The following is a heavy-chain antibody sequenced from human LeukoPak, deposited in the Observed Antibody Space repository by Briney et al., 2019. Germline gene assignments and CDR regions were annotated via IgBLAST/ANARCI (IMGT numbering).Heavy chain of an antibody. V-gene: IGHV4-59*01. CDR3: ARARAYGSGAPKGMDV. D-gene: IGHD3-10*01. CDR2: IYYSGST. CDR1: GGSISSYY. Sequence: PSETLSLTCTVSGGSISSYYWSWIRQPPGKGLEWIGYIYYSGSTNYNPSLKSRVTISVDTSKNQFSLKLSSVTAADTAVYYCARARAYGSGAPKGMDVWGQGTTVTVSS. J-gene: IGHJ6*02.